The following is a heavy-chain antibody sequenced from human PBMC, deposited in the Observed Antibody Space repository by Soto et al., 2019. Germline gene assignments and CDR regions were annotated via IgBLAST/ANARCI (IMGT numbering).Heavy chain of an antibody. D-gene: IGHD1-26*01. J-gene: IGHJ6*02. CDR2: ISGSGGST. Sequence: GGSLRLSCAASGFTFSSYAMSWVRQAPGKGLEWVSAISGSGGSTYYADSVKGRFTISRDNSKNTLYLQMNSLRAEDTAVYYCAKRPVGGSYSHYYYGMDVWGQGTTVTVSS. V-gene: IGHV3-23*01. CDR3: AKRPVGGSYSHYYYGMDV. CDR1: GFTFSSYA.